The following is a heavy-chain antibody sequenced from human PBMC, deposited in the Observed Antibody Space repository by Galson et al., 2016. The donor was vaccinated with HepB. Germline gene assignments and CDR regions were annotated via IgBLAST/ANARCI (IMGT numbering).Heavy chain of an antibody. J-gene: IGHJ4*02. D-gene: IGHD3-10*01. CDR2: FYNGGST. CDR3: ARGLKHRGWAFDF. V-gene: IGHV4-59*02. Sequence: SETLSLTCTVSSASVNSYYWSWIRQPPGKGLEWIGYFYNGGSTKYNPSFESRVTMSFDTAKNQLSLRLTSVTAADTAVYYCARGLKHRGWAFDFWGQGTLVTVSS. CDR1: SASVNSYY.